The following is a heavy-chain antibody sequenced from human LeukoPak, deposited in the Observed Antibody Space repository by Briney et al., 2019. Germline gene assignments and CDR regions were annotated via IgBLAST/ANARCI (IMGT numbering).Heavy chain of an antibody. D-gene: IGHD1-26*01. Sequence: SQTLSLTCAISGVSVSSNTAAWNWIRQSPSRGLEWLGRTYYRSKWYNDYAVSVKSRVTINPDTSKNQFSLQLNSVTPEDTAVYYCARVLDVGPTYFDYWGQGTLVTVSS. V-gene: IGHV6-1*01. J-gene: IGHJ4*02. CDR3: ARVLDVGPTYFDY. CDR2: TYYRSKWYN. CDR1: GVSVSSNTAA.